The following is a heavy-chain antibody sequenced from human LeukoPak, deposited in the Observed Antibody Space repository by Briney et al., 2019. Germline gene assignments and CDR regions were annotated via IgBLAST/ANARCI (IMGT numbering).Heavy chain of an antibody. Sequence: SETLSLTCTVSGGSISSSSYYWGWIRQPAGKGLEWIGRIYTSGSTNYNPSLKSRVTMSVDTSKNQFSLKLSSVTAADTAVYYCARDRYYYDSSGYYRLDYWGQGTLVTVSS. CDR1: GGSISSSSYY. CDR2: IYTSGST. J-gene: IGHJ4*02. D-gene: IGHD3-22*01. CDR3: ARDRYYYDSSGYYRLDY. V-gene: IGHV4-61*02.